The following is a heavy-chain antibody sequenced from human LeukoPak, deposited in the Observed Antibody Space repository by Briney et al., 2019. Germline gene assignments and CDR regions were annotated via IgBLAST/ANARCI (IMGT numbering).Heavy chain of an antibody. CDR2: IYHSGST. CDR1: GYSISSGYY. Sequence: SETLSLTCTVSGYSISSGYYWGWIRQPPGKGLEWIGSIYHSGSTYYNPSLKSRVTISVETSKNQFSLKLSSVTAADTAVYYCARGGRLLWFDVGYWGQGTLVTVSS. V-gene: IGHV4-38-2*02. CDR3: ARGGRLLWFDVGY. J-gene: IGHJ4*02. D-gene: IGHD3-10*01.